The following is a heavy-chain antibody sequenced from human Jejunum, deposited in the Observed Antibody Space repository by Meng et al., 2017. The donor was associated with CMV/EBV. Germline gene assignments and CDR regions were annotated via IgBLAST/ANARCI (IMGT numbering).Heavy chain of an antibody. CDR1: GFTCTSYD. J-gene: IGHJ4*02. Sequence: VVLVQYGARVKKPGDSVKVSCKASGFTCTSYDINWVRQGTGQGLEWMGWMNPNRGTTGYAQKFQCRVTMTRNISKSTAYMDLSSLRSEDTAVYYCATGVADFEYWGQGTLVNRLL. CDR3: ATGVADFEY. V-gene: IGHV1-8*01. D-gene: IGHD6-19*01. CDR2: MNPNRGTT.